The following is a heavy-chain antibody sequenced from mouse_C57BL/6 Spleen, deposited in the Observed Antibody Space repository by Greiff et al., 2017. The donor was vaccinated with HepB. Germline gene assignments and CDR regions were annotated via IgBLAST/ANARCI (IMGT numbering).Heavy chain of an antibody. CDR1: GFTFSDYY. CDR3: ARVGPDYYGSSYWYFDV. Sequence: EVHLVESEGGLVQPGSSMKLSCTASGFTFSDYYMAWVRQVPEKGLEWVANINYDGSSTYYLDSLKSRFIISRDNAKNILYLQMSSLKSEDTATYYCARVGPDYYGSSYWYFDVWGTGTTVTVSS. V-gene: IGHV5-16*01. J-gene: IGHJ1*03. D-gene: IGHD1-1*01. CDR2: INYDGSST.